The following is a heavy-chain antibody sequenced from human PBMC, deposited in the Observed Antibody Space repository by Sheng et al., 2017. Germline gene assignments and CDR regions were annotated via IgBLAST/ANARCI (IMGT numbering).Heavy chain of an antibody. Sequence: EVQLVESGGGLVQPGRSLRLSCAASGFTFDDYAMHWVRQAPGKGLEWVSGISWKSGSIGYADSVKGRFIISRDNAKNSLYLQMNSLRVEDMALYYCAKDRHGSGEDGFDIWGQGTMVTVSS. CDR2: ISWKSGSI. D-gene: IGHD3-10*01. V-gene: IGHV3-9*03. J-gene: IGHJ3*02. CDR1: GFTFDDYA. CDR3: AKDRHGSGEDGFDI.